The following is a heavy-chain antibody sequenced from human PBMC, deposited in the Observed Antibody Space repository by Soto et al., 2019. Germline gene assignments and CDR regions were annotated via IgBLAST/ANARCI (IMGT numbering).Heavy chain of an antibody. D-gene: IGHD1-20*01. CDR3: AKTRDNTITHYYALDV. J-gene: IGHJ6*02. CDR1: GASVSSPTYY. Sequence: SETLSLTCTVSGASVSSPTYYWNWIRQPPGKPLEWIGYIYYSLSTNYNPSLKSRVTISLDTSNDQFSMKLSSVTAADTAVYYCAKTRDNTITHYYALDVWGPGHTVTVSS. CDR2: IYYSLST. V-gene: IGHV4-61*01.